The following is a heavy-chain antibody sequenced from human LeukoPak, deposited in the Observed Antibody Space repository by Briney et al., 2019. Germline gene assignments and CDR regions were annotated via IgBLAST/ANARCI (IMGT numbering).Heavy chain of an antibody. CDR3: VKRPQGYSSRFDEDY. Sequence: RPGGSLRLSCAASGFTFSSYSMNWVRQAPGKGLEWVSSISSSSSYIYYADSVKGRFTISRDNSKRILYLQMNSLRAEDTAVYYCVKRPQGYSSRFDEDYWGQGTLVTVSS. CDR1: GFTFSSYS. CDR2: ISSSSSYI. V-gene: IGHV3-21*04. D-gene: IGHD5-18*01. J-gene: IGHJ4*02.